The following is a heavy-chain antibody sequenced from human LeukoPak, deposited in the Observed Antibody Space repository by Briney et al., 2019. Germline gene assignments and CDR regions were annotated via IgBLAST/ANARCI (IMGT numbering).Heavy chain of an antibody. CDR1: GGSISSYY. CDR2: IYTSGST. J-gene: IGHJ4*02. V-gene: IGHV4-4*07. Sequence: SETLSLTCTVPGGSISSYYWSWIRQPAGKGLEWIGRIYTSGSTNYNPSLKSRVTMSVDTSKNQFSLKLSSVTAADTAVYYCARDRVELLWFGELLGIINFDYWGQGTLVTVSS. D-gene: IGHD3-10*01. CDR3: ARDRVELLWFGELLGIINFDY.